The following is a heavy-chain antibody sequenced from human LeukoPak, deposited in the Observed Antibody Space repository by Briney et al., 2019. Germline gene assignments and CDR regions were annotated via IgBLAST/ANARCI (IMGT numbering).Heavy chain of an antibody. CDR1: GYTFTSYY. CDR3: ARDRYSSSWYVTRWFDP. CDR2: INPSGGST. J-gene: IGHJ5*02. D-gene: IGHD6-13*01. V-gene: IGHV1-46*01. Sequence: ASVKVSCKASGYTFTSYYMHWVRQAPGQGLEWMGIINPSGGSTSYAQKFQGRVTMTRDMSTSTVYMELSSLRSEDTAVYYCARDRYSSSWYVTRWFDPWGQGTLVTVSS.